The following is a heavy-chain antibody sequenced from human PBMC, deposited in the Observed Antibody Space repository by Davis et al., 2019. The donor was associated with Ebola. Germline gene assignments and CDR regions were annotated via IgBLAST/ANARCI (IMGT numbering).Heavy chain of an antibody. CDR3: ARDPGYSYGYRYGMDV. J-gene: IGHJ6*02. V-gene: IGHV3-30-3*01. CDR1: GFTFSSYA. D-gene: IGHD5-18*01. CDR2: ISYDGNNK. Sequence: GGSLRLSCAASGFTFSSYAMHWVRQAPGKGLEWVAVISYDGNNKYYADSVKGRFIISRHNSKNTLYLQMNSLRAEDTAVYYCARDPGYSYGYRYGMDVWGQGTTVTVSS.